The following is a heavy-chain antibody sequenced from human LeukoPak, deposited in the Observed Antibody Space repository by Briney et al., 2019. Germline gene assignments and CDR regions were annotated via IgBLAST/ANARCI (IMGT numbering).Heavy chain of an antibody. V-gene: IGHV4-4*07. CDR3: ARKGSSGWFGY. CDR2: IYASGST. D-gene: IGHD6-19*01. J-gene: IGHJ4*02. CDR1: GGSISTYY. Sequence: SETLSLTCSVSGGSISTYYWNWIRQPAGKGLEWIGRIYASGSTTYNPSLKRRVSMSVDTSKNQFSLRLPSVTAADTAVYYCARKGSSGWFGYWGQGTLVTVSS.